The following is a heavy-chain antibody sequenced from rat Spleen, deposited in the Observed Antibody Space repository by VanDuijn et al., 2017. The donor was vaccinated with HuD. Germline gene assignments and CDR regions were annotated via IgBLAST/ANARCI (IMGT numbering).Heavy chain of an antibody. CDR1: GLSFSNYD. D-gene: IGHD1-3*01. V-gene: IGHV5-25*01. Sequence: EVQLVESGGGLVQPGRSMKLSCAASGLSFSNYDMAWVRQAPTKGLEWVASISAGGGSTYYRDSVKGRFTLSRDNAKSTLYLQMDSLRSEDTATYCCARHPLNYGSYDYWGQGVMVTVSS. J-gene: IGHJ2*01. CDR2: ISAGGGST. CDR3: ARHPLNYGSYDY.